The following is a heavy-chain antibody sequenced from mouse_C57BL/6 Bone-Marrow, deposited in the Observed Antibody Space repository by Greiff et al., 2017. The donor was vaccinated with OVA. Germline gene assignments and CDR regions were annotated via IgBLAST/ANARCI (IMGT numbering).Heavy chain of an antibody. J-gene: IGHJ2*01. V-gene: IGHV14-4*01. D-gene: IGHD1-1*01. CDR3: TTWGYYGSRNY. Sequence: DVHLVESGAELVRPGASVKLSCTASGFNIKDDYMHWVKQRPEQGLEWIGWIDPENGDTEYASKFQGKATITADTSSNTAYLQLSSLTSEDTAVYYCTTWGYYGSRNYWGQGTTLTVSS. CDR1: GFNIKDDY. CDR2: IDPENGDT.